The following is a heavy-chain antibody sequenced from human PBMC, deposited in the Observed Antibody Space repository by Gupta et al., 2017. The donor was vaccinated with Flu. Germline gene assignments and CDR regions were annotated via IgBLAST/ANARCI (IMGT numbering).Heavy chain of an antibody. J-gene: IGHJ4*02. CDR3: ARGGPTPGPYYFDY. CDR2: IYTSGST. CDR1: SSYY. V-gene: IGHV4-4*07. Sequence: SSYYWSWIRQPAGKGLEWIGRIYTSGSTNYNPSLKSRVTMSVDTSKNQFSRKLSSVTAADTAVYYCARGGPTPGPYYFDYWGQGTLVTVSS.